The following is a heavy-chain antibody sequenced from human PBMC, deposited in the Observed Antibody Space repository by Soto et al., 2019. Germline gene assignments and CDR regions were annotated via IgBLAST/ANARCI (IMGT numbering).Heavy chain of an antibody. CDR1: GFTFSSYG. J-gene: IGHJ4*02. Sequence: GGSLRLSCAASGFTFSSYGMHWVRQAPGKGLEWVAVISYDGSNKYYADSVKGRFTISRDNSKNTLYLQMNSLRAEDTAVYYCAKDKGYDRGSQWMAYFDYLGQGNLVTGS. CDR3: AKDKGYDRGSQWMAYFDY. CDR2: ISYDGSNK. V-gene: IGHV3-30*18. D-gene: IGHD6-19*01.